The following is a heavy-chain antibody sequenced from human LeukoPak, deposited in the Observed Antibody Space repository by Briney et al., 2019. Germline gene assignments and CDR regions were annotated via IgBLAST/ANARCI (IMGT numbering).Heavy chain of an antibody. D-gene: IGHD6-13*01. V-gene: IGHV1-69*06. J-gene: IGHJ5*02. CDR1: GGTFSSYA. CDR3: ANLQGDSSSYHLDEA. CDR2: IIPIFGTA. Sequence: GASVKVSCKASGGTFSSYAISWVRQAPGQGLEWMGGIIPIFGTANYAQKFQGRVTITADKSTSTAYMELSSLRSEDTAVYYCANLQGDSSSYHLDEAWGQGTLVTVSS.